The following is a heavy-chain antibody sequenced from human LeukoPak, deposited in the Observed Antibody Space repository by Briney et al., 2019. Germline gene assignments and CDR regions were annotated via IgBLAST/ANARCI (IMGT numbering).Heavy chain of an antibody. J-gene: IGHJ4*02. Sequence: ASVNVSCKASGYTFTGYYMHWVRQAHGQGLEWKGWINPNSGGTNYAQKFQGRVTMTRATSISTAYMELSRLRSDDTAVYYCARASYYDFWSGYFFDYWGQGTLVTVSS. V-gene: IGHV1-2*02. CDR2: INPNSGGT. D-gene: IGHD3-3*01. CDR3: ARASYYDFWSGYFFDY. CDR1: GYTFTGYY.